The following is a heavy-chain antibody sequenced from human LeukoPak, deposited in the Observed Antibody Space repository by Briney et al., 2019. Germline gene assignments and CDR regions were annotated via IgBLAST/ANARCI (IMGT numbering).Heavy chain of an antibody. V-gene: IGHV1-69*04. CDR3: ARGGGIRLYWFDP. CDR2: IIPILGIA. Sequence: SVKVSCKASGGTFSSYAISWVRQAPGQGLEWMGRIIPILGIANYAQKFQGRVTITADKSTSTAYMELSSLRSEDTAVYYCARGGGIRLYWFDPWGQGTLVTVSS. D-gene: IGHD5-18*01. J-gene: IGHJ5*02. CDR1: GGTFSSYA.